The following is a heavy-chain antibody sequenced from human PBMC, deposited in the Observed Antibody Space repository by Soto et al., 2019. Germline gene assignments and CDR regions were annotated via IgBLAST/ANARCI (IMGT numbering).Heavy chain of an antibody. Sequence: EVQLVESGGGRAKPGGSRRLSGAASGFTFSSYSMNWVRQAQGKGLEWVPSISCSSSYIYYADSVKGRFTISRDNAKNSLYLQMNSLRAEDTAVYYCARDHPYGSGSYYYYYYGMDVWGQGTTVTVSS. CDR2: ISCSSSYI. CDR3: ARDHPYGSGSYYYYYYGMDV. CDR1: GFTFSSYS. J-gene: IGHJ6*02. V-gene: IGHV3-21*01. D-gene: IGHD3-10*01.